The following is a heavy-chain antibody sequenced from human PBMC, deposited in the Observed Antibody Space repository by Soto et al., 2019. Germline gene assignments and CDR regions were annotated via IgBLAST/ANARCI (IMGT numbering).Heavy chain of an antibody. Sequence: QVQLVQSGAEVKKPGASVRVSCKASGYTFTKFDINWVRQATGQGLEWLGWMNPNSGNTGYAQKFQGRVTLTRNTSITTAYMELSTLRSEDTAVYYCVRGDYGDYSHWFDPLGQGTLVTVSS. CDR3: VRGDYGDYSHWFDP. V-gene: IGHV1-8*01. CDR2: MNPNSGNT. D-gene: IGHD4-17*01. CDR1: GYTFTKFD. J-gene: IGHJ5*02.